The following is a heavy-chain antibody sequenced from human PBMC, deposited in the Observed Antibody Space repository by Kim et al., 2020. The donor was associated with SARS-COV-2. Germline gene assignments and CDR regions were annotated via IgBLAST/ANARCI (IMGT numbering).Heavy chain of an antibody. V-gene: IGHV3-74*01. CDR1: GFTFRNYW. D-gene: IGHD1-1*01. CDR3: ARDTWNEPNFDY. CDR2: INSDGSSS. Sequence: GGSLRLSCAASGFTFRNYWMNWVRQAPGKGLVWVSRINSDGSSSSYADSVKGRFTISRDNGKDRLFLQMNSLRAEDTAVYYCARDTWNEPNFDYWGQETL. J-gene: IGHJ4*02.